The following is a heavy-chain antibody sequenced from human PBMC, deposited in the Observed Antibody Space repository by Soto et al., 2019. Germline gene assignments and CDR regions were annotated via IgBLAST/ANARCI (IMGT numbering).Heavy chain of an antibody. CDR2: INAGNGNT. Sequence: ASVKVSCKTSGYTFTSYAMHWVRQAPGQRLEWMGWINAGNGNTKYSQKFQGRVTITRDTSASTAYMELSSLRSEDTAVYYCARDRSYSAYFDYWGQGTLVTVSS. J-gene: IGHJ4*02. CDR1: GYTFTSYA. V-gene: IGHV1-3*01. CDR3: ARDRSYSAYFDY. D-gene: IGHD1-26*01.